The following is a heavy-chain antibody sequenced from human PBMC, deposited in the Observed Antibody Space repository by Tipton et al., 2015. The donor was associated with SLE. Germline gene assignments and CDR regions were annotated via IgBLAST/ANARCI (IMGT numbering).Heavy chain of an antibody. V-gene: IGHV4-61*01. CDR2: IFYSGST. D-gene: IGHD5-18*01. CDR3: ARDGEYSYGYGAFDI. CDR1: GGSISSSSYY. Sequence: TLSLTCTVSGGSISSSSYYWGWIRQPPGKGLEWIGYIFYSGSTNYNPSLKSRVTISLDTSKNQFSLKLSSVTAADTAVYYCARDGEYSYGYGAFDIWGQGTMVTVSS. J-gene: IGHJ3*02.